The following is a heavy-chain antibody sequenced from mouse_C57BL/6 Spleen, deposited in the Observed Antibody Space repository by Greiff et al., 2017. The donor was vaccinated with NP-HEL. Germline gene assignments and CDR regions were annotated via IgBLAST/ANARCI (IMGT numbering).Heavy chain of an antibody. CDR1: GYTFTDYE. CDR3: TRWSYDGYYYFDY. Sequence: VKLKQSGAELVRPGASVTLSCKASGYTFTDYEMHWVKQTPVHGLEWIGAIDPETGGTAYNQKFKGKAILTADKSSSTAYMELRSLTSEDSAVYYCTRWSYDGYYYFDYWGQGTTLTVSS. J-gene: IGHJ2*01. D-gene: IGHD2-3*01. CDR2: IDPETGGT. V-gene: IGHV1-15*01.